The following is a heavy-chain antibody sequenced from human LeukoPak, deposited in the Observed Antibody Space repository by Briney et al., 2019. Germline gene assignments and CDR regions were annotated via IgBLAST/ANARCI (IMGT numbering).Heavy chain of an antibody. D-gene: IGHD5-12*01. CDR3: ARDHRYAFDN. CDR1: GFNFIDYS. V-gene: IGHV3-48*01. J-gene: IGHJ4*01. Sequence: GGSLRLSCAASGFNFIDYSKNWVRQAPGKGLEWISYIGISSGNTKYADSVKGRFTISRDKARNSLYLQMNSLRVEDTAMYYCARDHRYAFDNWGHRTLVTVSS. CDR2: IGISSGNT.